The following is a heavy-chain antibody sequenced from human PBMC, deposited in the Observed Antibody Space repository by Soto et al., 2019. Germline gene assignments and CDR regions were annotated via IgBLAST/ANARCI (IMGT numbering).Heavy chain of an antibody. Sequence: QVQLVQSGAEVKKPGSSVKVSCKASGGTFSSYAISWVRQAPGQGLEWMGGIIPIFGTANYAQKFQGRVTITADESTSTAYMELSSLRSEDTSVYYCARRGSYPHRAGGAFDIGGQGTMVTVSS. CDR3: ARRGSYPHRAGGAFDI. CDR1: GGTFSSYA. CDR2: IIPIFGTA. V-gene: IGHV1-69*01. D-gene: IGHD1-26*01. J-gene: IGHJ3*02.